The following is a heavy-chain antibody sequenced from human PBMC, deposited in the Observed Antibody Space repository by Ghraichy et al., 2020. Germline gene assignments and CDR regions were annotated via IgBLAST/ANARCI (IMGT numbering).Heavy chain of an antibody. V-gene: IGHV3-23*01. CDR2: ISGSGGST. D-gene: IGHD3-10*01. J-gene: IGHJ4*02. CDR3: AIGEGDYYGSGTKVDY. Sequence: GGSLRLSCAASGFTFSSYAMSWVRQAPGKGLEWVSAISGSGGSTYYADSVKGRFTISRDNSKNTLYLQMNSLRAEDTAVYYCAIGEGDYYGSGTKVDYWGQGTLVTVSS. CDR1: GFTFSSYA.